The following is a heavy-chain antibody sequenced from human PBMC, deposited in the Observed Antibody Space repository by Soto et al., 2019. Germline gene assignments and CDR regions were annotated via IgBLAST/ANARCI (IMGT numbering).Heavy chain of an antibody. CDR1: GGSISSGDYY. V-gene: IGHV4-30-4*01. CDR3: ARVGGFGATTIDY. CDR2: IYYSGST. Sequence: QVQLQESGPGLVKPSQTLSLTCTVSGGSISSGDYYWSWIRQPPGKGLEWIGYIYYSGSTYYNPSLKRRVTISVDTSKNQFSLKLSSGPAADTAVYYCARVGGFGATTIDYWGQGTLVTVSS. D-gene: IGHD3-10*01. J-gene: IGHJ4*02.